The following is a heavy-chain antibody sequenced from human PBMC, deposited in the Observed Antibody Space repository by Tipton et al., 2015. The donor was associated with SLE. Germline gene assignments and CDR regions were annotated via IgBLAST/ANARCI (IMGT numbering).Heavy chain of an antibody. CDR1: GGTFSSYA. J-gene: IGHJ3*02. CDR3: ARDRGDSSGYHDAFDI. Sequence: QLVQSGPEVKKPGSSVKVSCKASGGTFSSYAISWVRQAPGQGLEWMGRIIPIFGTANYAQKFQGRVTITADESTSTAYMELSSLRSEDTAVYYCARDRGDSSGYHDAFDIWGQGTMVTVSS. V-gene: IGHV1-69*15. D-gene: IGHD3-22*01. CDR2: IIPIFGTA.